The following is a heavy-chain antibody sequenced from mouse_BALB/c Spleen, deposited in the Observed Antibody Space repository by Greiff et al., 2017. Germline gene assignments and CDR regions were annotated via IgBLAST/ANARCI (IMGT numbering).Heavy chain of an antibody. CDR1: GYAFTNYL. CDR2: INPGSGGT. D-gene: IGHD4-1*01. CDR3: ARSGLGTYFDY. Sequence: QVQLQQSGAELVRPGTSVKVSCKASGYAFTNYLIEWVKQRPGQGLEWIGVINPGSGGTNYNEKFKGKATLTADKSSSTAYMQLSSLTSDDSAVYFCARSGLGTYFDYWGQGTTLTGAS. J-gene: IGHJ2*01. V-gene: IGHV1-54*01.